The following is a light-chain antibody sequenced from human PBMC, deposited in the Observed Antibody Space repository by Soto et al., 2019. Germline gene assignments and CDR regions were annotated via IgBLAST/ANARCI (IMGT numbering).Light chain of an antibody. CDR3: QQYNSYSET. CDR2: KAS. CDR1: QSISSW. Sequence: DIQMTQSPSTLSASVGDRVTITCRASQSISSWLAWYQQKPGKAPKLLIYKASSLESGVPSRLSGSVSGTEFTLTISSLQPDDFATYYCQQYNSYSETVGQGTKVDIK. J-gene: IGKJ1*01. V-gene: IGKV1-5*03.